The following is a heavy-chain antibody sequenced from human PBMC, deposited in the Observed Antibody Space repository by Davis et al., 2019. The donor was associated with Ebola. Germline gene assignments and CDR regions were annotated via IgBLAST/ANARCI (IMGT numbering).Heavy chain of an antibody. V-gene: IGHV3-7*03. CDR3: ARDLDSGYDFWSGYYGY. CDR1: GFTFSSYW. D-gene: IGHD3-3*01. CDR2: IKQDGSEK. Sequence: GSLRLSCAASGFTFSSYWMSWVRQAPGKGLEWVANIKQDGSEKYYVDSVKGRFTISRDNAKNSLYLQMNSLRAEDTAVYYCARDLDSGYDFWSGYYGYWGQGTLVTVSS. J-gene: IGHJ4*02.